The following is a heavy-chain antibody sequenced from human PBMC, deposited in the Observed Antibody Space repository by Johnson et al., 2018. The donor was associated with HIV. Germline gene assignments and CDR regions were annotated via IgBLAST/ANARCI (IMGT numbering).Heavy chain of an antibody. Sequence: VQLVESGGGVVQPGRSLRLSCAASGFTFSSYWMSWVRQAPGKGLEWVANIKQDGNEEYYVDSVKGRFTISRDNARNTMFVQMKSLRAEDTAVYYCARSGPNWAFDFWGQGTMVTVSS. CDR3: ARSGPNWAFDF. CDR2: IKQDGNEE. J-gene: IGHJ3*01. CDR1: GFTFSSYW. V-gene: IGHV3-7*01. D-gene: IGHD1-1*01.